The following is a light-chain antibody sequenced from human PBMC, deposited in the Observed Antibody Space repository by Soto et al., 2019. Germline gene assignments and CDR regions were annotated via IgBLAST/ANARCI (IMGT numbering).Light chain of an antibody. CDR2: EVS. CDR3: TSFTRSSTFV. V-gene: IGLV2-14*01. J-gene: IGLJ1*01. Sequence: QSVLTQPASVSGSPGQSITISCTGTSSDVGGYNYVSWYQQHPGKAPKLMIYEVSNRPSGVSNRFSGSKSGNTASLTISGLQAADEADYYCTSFTRSSTFVFGAGTKVTVL. CDR1: SSDVGGYNY.